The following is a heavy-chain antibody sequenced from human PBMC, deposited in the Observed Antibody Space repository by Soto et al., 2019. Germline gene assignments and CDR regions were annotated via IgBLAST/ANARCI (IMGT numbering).Heavy chain of an antibody. D-gene: IGHD5-12*01. CDR2: INAGNGNT. J-gene: IGHJ4*02. CDR1: GGAFSSYA. CDR3: ARVSGYYLPDD. V-gene: IGHV1-3*01. Sequence: ASVKVSCKASGGAFSSYAISWVRQAPGQRLEWMGWINAGNGNTKYPQKFQGRVTITRDTSASTAYMELSSLRSEDTAVYYCARVSGYYLPDDWGQGTLVTVAS.